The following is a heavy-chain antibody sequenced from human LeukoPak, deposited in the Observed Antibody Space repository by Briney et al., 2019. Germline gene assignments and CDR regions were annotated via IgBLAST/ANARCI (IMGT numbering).Heavy chain of an antibody. D-gene: IGHD3-3*01. J-gene: IGHJ6*03. Sequence: ASVKVSCKASGYTFTSYDINWVRQATGQGLEWMGWMNPNSGNTGYAQKFQGRVTITRNTSISTAYMELSSLRSEDTAVYYCARARGVVGDYYYLDVWGRGTTVTVSS. CDR3: ARARGVVGDYYYLDV. V-gene: IGHV1-8*03. CDR1: GYTFTSYD. CDR2: MNPNSGNT.